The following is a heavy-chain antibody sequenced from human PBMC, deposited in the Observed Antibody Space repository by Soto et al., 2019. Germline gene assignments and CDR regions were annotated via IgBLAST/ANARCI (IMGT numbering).Heavy chain of an antibody. V-gene: IGHV4-4*07. J-gene: IGHJ5*02. CDR2: IYSSGST. Sequence: PSETLSLTCTVSGGAINSYYWTWIRQPAGKGLEWIGRIYSSGSTKYNPSLQSRVTMSLDTSKNQFSLRRTSVTAADTAVYYCARGQRFSDWFDPWGQGTLVTVS. D-gene: IGHD3-3*01. CDR1: GGAINSYY. CDR3: ARGQRFSDWFDP.